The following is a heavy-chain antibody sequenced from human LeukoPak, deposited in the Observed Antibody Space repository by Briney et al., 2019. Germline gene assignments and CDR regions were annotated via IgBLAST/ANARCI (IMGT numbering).Heavy chain of an antibody. V-gene: IGHV3-23*01. CDR1: GFTFSTYV. CDR2: ISASGTA. J-gene: IGHJ4*02. CDR3: AKRMTSVTTMDH. D-gene: IGHD4-17*01. Sequence: PGGSLRLSCAASGFTFSTYVMNWVRQAPGKGLEWVSVISASGTAHYADSMRGRFTISRDNSKNTVYLQLSSLRPEDTAVYYCAKRMTSVTTMDHWGQGTLVAVSS.